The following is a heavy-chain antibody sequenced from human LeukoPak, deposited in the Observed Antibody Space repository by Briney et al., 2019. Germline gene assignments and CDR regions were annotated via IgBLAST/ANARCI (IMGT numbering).Heavy chain of an antibody. D-gene: IGHD3-22*01. CDR3: ARGDYDSSGSPIPFDY. V-gene: IGHV4-61*01. Sequence: SETLSLTCTVSGGSISNGFYYWSWIRQPPGKGLEWIGYIYYSGSTNYNPSLKSRVTISVDTSKNQFSLKLSSVTAADTAVYYCARGDYDSSGSPIPFDYWGQGTLVTVSS. J-gene: IGHJ4*02. CDR1: GGSISNGFYY. CDR2: IYYSGST.